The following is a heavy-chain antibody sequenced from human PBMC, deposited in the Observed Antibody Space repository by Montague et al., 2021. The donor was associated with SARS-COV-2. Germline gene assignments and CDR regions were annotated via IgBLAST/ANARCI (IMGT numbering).Heavy chain of an antibody. V-gene: IGHV4-34*01. J-gene: IGHJ4*02. D-gene: IGHD3-22*01. CDR2: IKHSGRT. CDR1: GGSFGDDY. CDR3: ARGHPSVSMIVVAFTSASYCFDY. Sequence: SETLSLTCAVYGGSFGDDYWSWIRQPPGKGLEWIGDIKHSGRTNYNPSLKSRVTISVDTSKNQFSLKVTSLTAADTAVYFCARGHPSVSMIVVAFTSASYCFDYWGQGAQVTVSS.